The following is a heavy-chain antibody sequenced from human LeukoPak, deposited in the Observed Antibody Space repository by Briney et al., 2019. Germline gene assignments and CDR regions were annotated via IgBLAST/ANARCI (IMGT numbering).Heavy chain of an antibody. V-gene: IGHV1-18*01. CDR2: ISAYNGNT. D-gene: IGHD3-3*01. CDR1: GYTFTSYG. CDR3: ARGLEVDFWSGYYWFNLYFDY. Sequence: GASVKVSCKXSGYTFTSYGISWVRQAPGQGLERMGWISAYNGNTNYAQKLQGRVTMTTDTSTSTAYMELRSLRSDDTAVYYCARGLEVDFWSGYYWFNLYFDYWGQGTLVTVSS. J-gene: IGHJ4*02.